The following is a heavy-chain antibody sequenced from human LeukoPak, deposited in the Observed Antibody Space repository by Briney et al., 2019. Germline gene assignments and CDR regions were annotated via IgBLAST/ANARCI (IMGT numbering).Heavy chain of an antibody. D-gene: IGHD2-2*01. CDR2: IIPILGIA. J-gene: IGHJ6*02. CDR1: GGTFSSYA. CDR3: ARPSRVVPAALYYYYGMDV. V-gene: IGHV1-69*04. Sequence: SVKVSCKAFGGTFSSYAISWVRQAPGQGLEWMGRIIPILGIANYAQKFQGRVTITADKSTSTAYMELSSLRSEDTAVYYCARPSRVVPAALYYYYGMDVWGQGTTVTVSS.